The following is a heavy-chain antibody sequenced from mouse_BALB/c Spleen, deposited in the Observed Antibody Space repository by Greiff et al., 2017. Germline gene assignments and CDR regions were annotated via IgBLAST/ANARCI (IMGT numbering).Heavy chain of an antibody. CDR3: AREGTYYGNYWFAY. Sequence: EVQLKESGPGLVKPSQSLSLTCTVTGYSITSDYAWNWIRQFPGNKLEWMGYISYSGSTSYNPSLKSRISITRDTSKNQFFLQLNSVTTEDTATYYCAREGTYYGNYWFAYWGQGTLVTVSA. J-gene: IGHJ3*01. V-gene: IGHV3-2*02. CDR1: GYSITSDYA. D-gene: IGHD2-10*01. CDR2: ISYSGST.